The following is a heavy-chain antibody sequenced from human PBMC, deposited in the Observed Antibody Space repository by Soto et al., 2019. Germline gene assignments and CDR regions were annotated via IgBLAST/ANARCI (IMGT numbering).Heavy chain of an antibody. V-gene: IGHV4-34*01. J-gene: IGHJ6*02. D-gene: IGHD5-18*01. CDR1: CGSFSGYY. CDR2: INHSGST. Sequence: SETLSLTCAVYCGSFSGYYWSSIRQPPGKGLEWIGEINHSGSTNYNPSLKSRVTISVDTSKNQFSLKLSSVTAADTAVYYCARSCGYSYGYVYYYYYGMDAWGQGTTDTVSS. CDR3: ARSCGYSYGYVYYYYYGMDA.